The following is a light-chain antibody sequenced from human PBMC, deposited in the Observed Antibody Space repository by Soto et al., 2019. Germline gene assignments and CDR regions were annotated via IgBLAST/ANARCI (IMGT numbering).Light chain of an antibody. J-gene: IGKJ1*01. V-gene: IGKV1-5*01. CDR3: QQYHRYST. CDR2: DVS. CDR1: QSINAW. Sequence: DIQMTQAPSTLYASVGDRVTITCRASQSINAWLAWYQQKPGKAPKLLIYDVSTLESWVPSRFSGSASGTEFTLTISSLESDDFATYYCQQYHRYSTFGQGTRVEIK.